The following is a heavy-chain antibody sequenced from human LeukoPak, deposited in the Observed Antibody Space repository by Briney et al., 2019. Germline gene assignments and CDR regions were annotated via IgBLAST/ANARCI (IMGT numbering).Heavy chain of an antibody. CDR2: ISGSGDHT. CDR3: AKHGFSSGWPQVPSDH. Sequence: SGGSLRLSCTASRFTFSSYALSWVRQAPGKGLEWVSAISGSGDHTYYADFVKGRFTISRDNSKNTLYLQMISLRAEDTAVYYCAKHGFSSGWPQVPSDHWGQGTLVTVSS. CDR1: RFTFSSYA. V-gene: IGHV3-23*01. J-gene: IGHJ4*02. D-gene: IGHD6-19*01.